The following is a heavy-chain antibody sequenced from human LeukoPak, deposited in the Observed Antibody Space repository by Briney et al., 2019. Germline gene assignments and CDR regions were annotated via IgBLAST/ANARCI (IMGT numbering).Heavy chain of an antibody. J-gene: IGHJ4*02. V-gene: IGHV1-69*05. Sequence: SVKVSCKASGGTFSSYAISWVRQAPGQGLEWMGGIIPIFGTANYAQKFQGRVTMTRDMSTSTVYMELSSLRSEDTAVYYCARESAGSSTSCYACGGYYFDYWGQGTLVTVSS. CDR2: IIPIFGTA. CDR3: ARESAGSSTSCYACGGYYFDY. D-gene: IGHD2-2*01. CDR1: GGTFSSYA.